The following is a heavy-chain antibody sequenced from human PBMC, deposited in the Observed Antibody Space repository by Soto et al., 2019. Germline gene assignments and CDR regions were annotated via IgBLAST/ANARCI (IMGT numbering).Heavy chain of an antibody. CDR2: INAGSGNT. J-gene: IGHJ3*02. CDR3: ARDTETLGPRANDALDI. V-gene: IGHV1-3*01. D-gene: IGHD3-3*02. Sequence: ASVKVSCKATGYTFSAYTMNWVRQAPGQSLEWMGWINAGSGNTKYSQIFQGRVSITRDTPASTVYMELTGLTSEDTAVYYCARDTETLGPRANDALDIWGQGTMVTV. CDR1: GYTFSAYT.